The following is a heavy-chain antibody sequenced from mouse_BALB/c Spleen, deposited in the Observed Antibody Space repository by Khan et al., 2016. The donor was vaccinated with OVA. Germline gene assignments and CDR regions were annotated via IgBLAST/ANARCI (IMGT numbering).Heavy chain of an antibody. V-gene: IGHV1-4*01. CDR3: ASDFHYYGSRGAMDN. D-gene: IGHD1-1*01. J-gene: IGHJ4*01. CDR2: IIPSTVYT. CDR1: GYTFTSYT. Sequence: QVQLQQPGAELARPGASVKMSCKASGYTFTSYTMHWVKQRPGQGLAWIGYIIPSTVYTNYNQKFKDKATLTADKSSSTAYMQLSSLTSEDSAVYYCASDFHYYGSRGAMDNWGQGTSVTVSS.